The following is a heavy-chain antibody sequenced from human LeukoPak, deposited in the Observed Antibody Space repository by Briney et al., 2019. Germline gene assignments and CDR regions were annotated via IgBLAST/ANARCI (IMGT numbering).Heavy chain of an antibody. CDR1: GYTFSSYG. Sequence: ASVKVSCKASGYTFSSYGITWLRQAPGQGLAWMGWISNYNHNTNYAQKIQGRVVLTTDTSTSTAYMELRSLRSDDTAVYYCARDYGDNGIVGFQYWGQGTLVTVSS. D-gene: IGHD4-17*01. J-gene: IGHJ1*01. V-gene: IGHV1-18*01. CDR2: ISNYNHNT. CDR3: ARDYGDNGIVGFQY.